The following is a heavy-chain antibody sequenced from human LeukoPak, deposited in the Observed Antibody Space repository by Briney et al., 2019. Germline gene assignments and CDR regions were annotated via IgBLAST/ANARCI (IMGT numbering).Heavy chain of an antibody. V-gene: IGHV1-2*06. J-gene: IGHJ5*02. Sequence: GSSVKVSCKASGGTFSSYAISWVRQAPGQGLEWMGRINPNSGGTNYAQKFQGRVTMTRDTSISTAYMELSRLRSDDTAVYYCARVGVVAATPFDPWGQGTLVTVSS. D-gene: IGHD2-15*01. CDR2: INPNSGGT. CDR3: ARVGVVAATPFDP. CDR1: GGTFSSYA.